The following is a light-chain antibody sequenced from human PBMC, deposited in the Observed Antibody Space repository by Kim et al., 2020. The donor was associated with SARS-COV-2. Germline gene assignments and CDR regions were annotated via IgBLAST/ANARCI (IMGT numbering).Light chain of an antibody. CDR3: VSWDDTLNGPP. J-gene: IGLJ3*02. Sequence: QSVLTQPPSASGTPGQRVTISCSGSSSNIGRNTVNWYQQLPGTAPKLLIYGNNHRPSGVPDRFSGSKSGTSASLAISGLQSEDEAEYYCVSWDDTLNGPPFGGGTQLTVL. V-gene: IGLV1-44*01. CDR1: SSNIGRNT. CDR2: GNN.